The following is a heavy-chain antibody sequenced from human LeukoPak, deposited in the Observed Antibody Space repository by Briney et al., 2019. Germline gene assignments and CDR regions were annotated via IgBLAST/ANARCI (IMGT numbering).Heavy chain of an antibody. CDR3: AKDGKEYYSDSSGFSDH. D-gene: IGHD3-22*01. Sequence: PGGSLRLSCAASGFSFSSYGMHWVRQAPGKGLEWVAVISYEGSNKYYTDSVKGRFTVSRDNSKKTLNLQMNSLRVEDTAVYYCAKDGKEYYSDSSGFSDHWGQGTLATVSS. CDR1: GFSFSSYG. V-gene: IGHV3-30*18. CDR2: ISYEGSNK. J-gene: IGHJ4*02.